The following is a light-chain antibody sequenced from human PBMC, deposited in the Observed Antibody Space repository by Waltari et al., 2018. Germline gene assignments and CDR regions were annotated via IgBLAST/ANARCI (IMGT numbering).Light chain of an antibody. CDR2: AAS. Sequence: DIQVAQSPSSLSESVGDTVTITCRTSRTANRFLNWYQHKPGKAPKLLIFAASILQTGAPSRFSGSGSGTDFTLNISSLQPEDFATYYCQQSYISPQTFGQGTRVEIK. V-gene: IGKV1-39*01. CDR3: QQSYISPQT. CDR1: RTANRF. J-gene: IGKJ1*01.